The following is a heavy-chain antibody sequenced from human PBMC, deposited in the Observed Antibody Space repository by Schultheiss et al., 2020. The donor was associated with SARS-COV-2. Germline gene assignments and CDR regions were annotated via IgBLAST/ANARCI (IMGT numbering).Heavy chain of an antibody. J-gene: IGHJ4*02. D-gene: IGHD2-2*01. Sequence: GGSLRLSCAASGFTFSSYGMHWVRQAPGKGLEWVAVISYDGSNKYYADSVKGRFTISRDNSKNTLYLQMNSLRAEDTAVYYCAKAMIVVVPAAPLDYWGQGTLVTVSS. CDR1: GFTFSSYG. V-gene: IGHV3-30*18. CDR3: AKAMIVVVPAAPLDY. CDR2: ISYDGSNK.